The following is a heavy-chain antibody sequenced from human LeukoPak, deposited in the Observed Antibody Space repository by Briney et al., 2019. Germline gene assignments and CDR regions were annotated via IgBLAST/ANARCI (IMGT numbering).Heavy chain of an antibody. CDR2: ISGSGGTT. Sequence: GGSLRLSCAASGFTLSNYAMSWVRQAPGKGLEGVSVISGSGGTTYYADSVKGGFTITRHHSKNTRYLQVNSRRAEDTAVYYCAKHGCSSTSCSAGYYYYGMDVWGQGTTVTVSS. V-gene: IGHV3-23*01. J-gene: IGHJ6*02. CDR3: AKHGCSSTSCSAGYYYYGMDV. CDR1: GFTLSNYA. D-gene: IGHD2-2*01.